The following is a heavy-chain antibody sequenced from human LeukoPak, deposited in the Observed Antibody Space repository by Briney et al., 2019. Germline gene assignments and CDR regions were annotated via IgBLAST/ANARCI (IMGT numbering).Heavy chain of an antibody. J-gene: IGHJ3*02. CDR3: ARDTRLVITDQVHAFDI. D-gene: IGHD3-9*01. CDR2: ISACNGNT. CDR1: GYTFTSYG. V-gene: IGHV1-18*01. Sequence: ASVKVSCKASGYTFTSYGISWVRQAPGQGLEWMGWISACNGNTNYAQKLQGRVTMTTDTSTSTAYMEPRSLRSDDTAVYYCARDTRLVITDQVHAFDIWGQGTMVTVSS.